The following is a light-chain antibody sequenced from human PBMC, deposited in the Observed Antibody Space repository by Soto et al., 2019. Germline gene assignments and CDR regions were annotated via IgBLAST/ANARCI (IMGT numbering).Light chain of an antibody. V-gene: IGKV1-5*03. CDR1: QSISSW. CDR2: KAS. Sequence: DIQMTQSPSTLSASVGDRVTITCRASQSISSWLAWYQQKPGEAPKLLIYKASSLQSGVPSRFSGSGSGTEFTLTISSLQPDDFATYYCQQYNSYSWTFGQGTMVEIK. CDR3: QQYNSYSWT. J-gene: IGKJ1*01.